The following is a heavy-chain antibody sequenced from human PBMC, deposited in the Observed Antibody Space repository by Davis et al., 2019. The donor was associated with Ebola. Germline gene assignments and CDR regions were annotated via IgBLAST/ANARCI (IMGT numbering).Heavy chain of an antibody. CDR1: GYRFTSYW. J-gene: IGHJ2*01. D-gene: IGHD5-18*01. Sequence: TVSCMGSGYRFTSYWIGWVRQMPGKGLEWMGIIYPDDSDTRYSPSFQGQVTISADESISTAYLQWSSLKASDTAMYYCARRVQLSYWYFDLWGRGTLVTVSS. CDR2: IYPDDSDT. CDR3: ARRVQLSYWYFDL. V-gene: IGHV5-51*01.